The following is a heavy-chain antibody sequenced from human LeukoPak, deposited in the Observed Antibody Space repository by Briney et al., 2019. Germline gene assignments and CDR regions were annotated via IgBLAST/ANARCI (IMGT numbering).Heavy chain of an antibody. V-gene: IGHV4-38-2*02. Sequence: PSETLSLACTVSGYSISSGYYWGWIRQPPGKGLEWIGSIYHSGSTYYNPSLKSRVTISVDTSKNQFSLKLSSVTAADTAVYYCARFFTGETWIQPITDYWGQGTLVTVSS. J-gene: IGHJ4*02. D-gene: IGHD5-18*01. CDR3: ARFFTGETWIQPITDY. CDR1: GYSISSGYY. CDR2: IYHSGST.